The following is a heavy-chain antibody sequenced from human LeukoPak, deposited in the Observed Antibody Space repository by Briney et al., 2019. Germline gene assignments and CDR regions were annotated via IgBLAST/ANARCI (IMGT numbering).Heavy chain of an antibody. V-gene: IGHV4-59*01. Sequence: PPETLSLTCTVSGGSISSYYWSWIRQPPGKGLEWIGYIYYSGSTNYNPSLKSRVTISVDTSKNQFSLKLSSVTAADTAVYYCARVDYDFWSGFSSGWFDPWGQGTLVTVSS. J-gene: IGHJ5*02. CDR3: ARVDYDFWSGFSSGWFDP. CDR2: IYYSGST. CDR1: GGSISSYY. D-gene: IGHD3-3*01.